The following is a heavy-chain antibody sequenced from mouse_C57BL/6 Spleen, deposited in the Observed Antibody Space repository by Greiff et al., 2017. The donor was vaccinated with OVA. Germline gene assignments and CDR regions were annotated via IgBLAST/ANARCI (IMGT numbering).Heavy chain of an antibody. J-gene: IGHJ1*03. Sequence: QVQLKQPGAELVMPGASVKLSCKASGYTFTSYWMHWVKQRPGQGLEWIGEIDPSDSYTNYNQKFKGKSTLTVDKSSSTAYMQLSSLTSEDSAVYYCASLSSGRYFDVWGTGTTVTVSS. D-gene: IGHD3-1*01. CDR3: ASLSSGRYFDV. CDR2: IDPSDSYT. CDR1: GYTFTSYW. V-gene: IGHV1-69*01.